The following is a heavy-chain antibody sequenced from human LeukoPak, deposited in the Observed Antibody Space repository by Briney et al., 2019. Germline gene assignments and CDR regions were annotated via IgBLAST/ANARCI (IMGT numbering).Heavy chain of an antibody. CDR2: ITVDDVT. CDR1: GFTFSSYA. J-gene: IGHJ4*02. D-gene: IGHD5-24*01. Sequence: GGSLRLSCAASGFTFSSYAMSWVRQAPGKGLEWISTITVDDVTYYAASVKGRFTISRYNSRNTLSLQMTSLRAVDSAVYYCAKTRWQWTRKYFDFWGQGSLVTVSS. CDR3: AKTRWQWTRKYFDF. V-gene: IGHV3-23*01.